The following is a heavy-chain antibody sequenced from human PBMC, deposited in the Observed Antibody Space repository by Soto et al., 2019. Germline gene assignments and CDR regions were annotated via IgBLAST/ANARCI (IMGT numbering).Heavy chain of an antibody. J-gene: IGHJ6*02. Sequence: SETLSLTCTVSGGSVSSGSYYWSWIRQPPGKGLEWIGYIYYSGSTNYNPSLKSRVTISVDTSKNQFSLKLSSVTAADTAVYYCARESVDTAMVESYPYYYYGMDVWGQGTTVTVSS. CDR3: ARESVDTAMVESYPYYYYGMDV. CDR2: IYYSGST. CDR1: GGSVSSGSYY. V-gene: IGHV4-61*01. D-gene: IGHD5-18*01.